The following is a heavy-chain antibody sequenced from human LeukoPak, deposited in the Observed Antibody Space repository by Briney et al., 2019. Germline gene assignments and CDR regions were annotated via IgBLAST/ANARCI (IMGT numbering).Heavy chain of an antibody. D-gene: IGHD1-26*01. Sequence: GGSLRLSCGASEFTFSSYSMNWVRQAPGKGLGWISYIRPSGDIIYYADSVKGRFTISRDNGKDSLYLQMNSLRVEDTAVYYCARDRIGNYCTDYWGQGTLVTVSS. CDR3: ARDRIGNYCTDY. J-gene: IGHJ4*02. CDR1: EFTFSSYS. CDR2: IRPSGDII. V-gene: IGHV3-48*01.